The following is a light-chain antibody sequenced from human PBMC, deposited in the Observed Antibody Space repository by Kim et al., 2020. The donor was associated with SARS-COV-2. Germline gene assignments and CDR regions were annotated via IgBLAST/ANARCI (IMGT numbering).Light chain of an antibody. J-gene: IGLJ2*01. CDR1: NLRNYF. V-gene: IGLV3-19*01. CDR3: NTRDRSNHVL. Sequence: SSELTQDPAVSVALGQTVTITCSGDNLRNYFASWYQQKPGQAPVLVMYGNNHRPSGISDRFSGSSSGNTGALTITGAQAEDEADYYCNTRDRSNHVLFGGGTQLNVL. CDR2: GNN.